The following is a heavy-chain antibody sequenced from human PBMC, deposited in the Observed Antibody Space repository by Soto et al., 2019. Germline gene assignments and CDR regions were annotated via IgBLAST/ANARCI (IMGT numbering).Heavy chain of an antibody. V-gene: IGHV1-69*13. CDR2: IIPIFGTA. CDR1: GGTFSSYA. CDR3: AGDRRDGYNLNAFDI. J-gene: IGHJ3*02. D-gene: IGHD5-12*01. Sequence: ASVKVSCKASGGTFSSYAISWVRQAPGQGLEWMGGIIPIFGTANYAQKFQGRVTITADESTSTAYMELSSLRSEDTAVYYCAGDRRDGYNLNAFDIWGQGTMVTVSS.